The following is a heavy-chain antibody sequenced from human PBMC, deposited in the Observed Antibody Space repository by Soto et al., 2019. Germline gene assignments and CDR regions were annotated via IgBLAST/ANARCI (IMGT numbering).Heavy chain of an antibody. CDR3: AKDTGDCRSISCNPGNNWFDP. CDR1: GFTFSSHG. V-gene: IGHV3-30*18. D-gene: IGHD2-2*01. CDR2: ISYDGSKK. J-gene: IGHJ5*02. Sequence: QVQLVESGGGVVQPGGSLRLSCAVSGFTFSSHGMHWVRQAPGKGLEWVAIISYDGSKKYYLDSVKGRFTISRDNSRKTLYLQMDSLRVEDTAVYHFAKDTGDCRSISCNPGNNWFDPCGQGTLVTVSS.